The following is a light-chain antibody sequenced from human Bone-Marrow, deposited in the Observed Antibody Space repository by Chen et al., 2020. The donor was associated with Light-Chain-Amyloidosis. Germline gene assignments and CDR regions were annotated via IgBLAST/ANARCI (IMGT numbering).Light chain of an antibody. CDR3: SSYTTSDSYV. Sequence: QSALTQPASVSGSPGQSITISCTGGSSDVGAHNYVSWYQQLPGKAPKLIIYDVSNRPSVVSDRFSGSKSGNTASLTISGLQAEDEADFYCSSYTTSDSYVFGTGTKVSVL. CDR1: SSDVGAHNY. CDR2: DVS. J-gene: IGLJ1*01. V-gene: IGLV2-14*03.